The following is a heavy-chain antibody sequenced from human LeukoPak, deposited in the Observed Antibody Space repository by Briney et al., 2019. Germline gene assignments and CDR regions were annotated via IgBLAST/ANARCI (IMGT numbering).Heavy chain of an antibody. V-gene: IGHV4-4*02. CDR2: IYHSGST. J-gene: IGHJ4*02. CDR1: GGSISSSNW. CDR3: AGGAYYGSGSSDY. D-gene: IGHD3-10*01. Sequence: SETLSLTCAVSGGSISSSNWWSWVRQPPGKGLEWIGEIYHSGSTNYNPSLKSRVTISVDKSKNQFSMKLSSVTAADTAVYYCAGGAYYGSGSSDYWGQGTLVTVSS.